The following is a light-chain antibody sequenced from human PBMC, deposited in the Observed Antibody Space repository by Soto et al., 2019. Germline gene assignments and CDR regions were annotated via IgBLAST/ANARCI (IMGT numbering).Light chain of an antibody. CDR3: QHFGGTTFT. CDR1: QNIYSN. Sequence: IALTQSPATVSVSPGDRVTLCCWASQNIYSNLGWYQQRPGQAPRLIIYRASARPTGIPARFSGSGSGTHFTLTISRLEPGDFAVYYCQHFGGTTFTFGQGTRLEIK. J-gene: IGKJ5*01. V-gene: IGKV3-15*01. CDR2: RAS.